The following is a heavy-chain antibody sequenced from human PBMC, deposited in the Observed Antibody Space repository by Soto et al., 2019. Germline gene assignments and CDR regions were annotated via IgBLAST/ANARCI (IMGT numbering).Heavy chain of an antibody. Sequence: GGSLRLSCAASGFTFSSYAMHWVRQAPGKGLEWVAVISYDGSNKYYADSVKGRFTISRDNSKNTLYLQMNSLRAEDTAVYYCARGDYDILTGPLFYYGLDVWGQGTTVTVSS. V-gene: IGHV3-30-3*01. D-gene: IGHD3-9*01. J-gene: IGHJ6*02. CDR2: ISYDGSNK. CDR1: GFTFSSYA. CDR3: ARGDYDILTGPLFYYGLDV.